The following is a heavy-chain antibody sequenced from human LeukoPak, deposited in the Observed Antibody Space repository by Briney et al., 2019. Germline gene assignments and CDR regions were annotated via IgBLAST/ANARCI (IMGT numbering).Heavy chain of an antibody. CDR2: ISSSGSTI. J-gene: IGHJ4*02. CDR3: AKEYSSGWYHPFDY. D-gene: IGHD6-19*01. V-gene: IGHV3-48*04. Sequence: PGGTLRLSCAASGFTFSSYGMSWVRQAPGKGLEWVSYISSSGSTIYYADSVKGRFTISRDNAKNSLYLQMNSLRAEDTAVYYCAKEYSSGWYHPFDYWGQGTLVTVSS. CDR1: GFTFSSYG.